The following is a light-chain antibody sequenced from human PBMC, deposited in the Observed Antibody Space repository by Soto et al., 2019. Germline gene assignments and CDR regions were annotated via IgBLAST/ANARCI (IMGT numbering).Light chain of an antibody. CDR2: DVS. Sequence: QSALTQPASVSVSPGQSITISCTGTSSDVGAYNYVSWYQHHPGKAPKLMIFDVSYRPSGVSNRFSGSKSGNTASLTISGLQAEDEADYYCSSYTSSSTLVFGGGTKVTVL. V-gene: IGLV2-14*03. CDR3: SSYTSSSTLV. J-gene: IGLJ2*01. CDR1: SSDVGAYNY.